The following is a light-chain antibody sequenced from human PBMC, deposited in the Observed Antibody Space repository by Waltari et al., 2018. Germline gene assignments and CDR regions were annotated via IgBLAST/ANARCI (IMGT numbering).Light chain of an antibody. Sequence: EIVLTQSPGTLSLSPGERATLSCRASQSVSSSYLAWYQQKPGQAPRLLIYGASSRATGIPDRFSGSGSGRDFTLTISRLEPEYFAVYYCQQYGSSPGWTFGQGTKVEIK. V-gene: IGKV3-20*01. J-gene: IGKJ1*01. CDR1: QSVSSSY. CDR2: GAS. CDR3: QQYGSSPGWT.